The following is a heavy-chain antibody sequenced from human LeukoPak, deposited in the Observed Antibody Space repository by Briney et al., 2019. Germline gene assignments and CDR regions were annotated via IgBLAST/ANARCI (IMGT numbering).Heavy chain of an antibody. J-gene: IGHJ4*02. CDR1: GFAFSSNY. Sequence: GGSLRLSCAASGFAFSSNYMSWVRQAPGKGLEWVSVIYSGGSTYYADSVKGRFTISRDNSKNTLYLQMNSLRAEDTAVYYCASSIAVAGKVDYWGQGTLVTVSS. D-gene: IGHD6-19*01. CDR3: ASSIAVAGKVDY. CDR2: IYSGGST. V-gene: IGHV3-66*01.